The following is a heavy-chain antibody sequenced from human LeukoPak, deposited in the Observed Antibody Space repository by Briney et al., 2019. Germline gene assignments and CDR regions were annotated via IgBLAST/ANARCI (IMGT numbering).Heavy chain of an antibody. D-gene: IGHD3-22*01. CDR1: GFTFSSYA. CDR2: ISSNGAST. CDR3: VKGGYYDSSGFPEYFQD. V-gene: IGHV3-64D*09. Sequence: AGGSLRLSCAASGFTFSSYAIHWVRQGPGKGLEHVSTISSNGASTYYADSAKGRFTISRDNSKNTLYLQLSSLSAEDTAVYYCVKGGYYDSSGFPEYFQDWGQGTLVSASS. J-gene: IGHJ1*01.